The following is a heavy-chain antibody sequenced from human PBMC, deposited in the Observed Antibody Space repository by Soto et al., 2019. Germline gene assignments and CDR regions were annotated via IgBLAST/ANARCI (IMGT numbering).Heavy chain of an antibody. CDR2: IYYSGST. J-gene: IGHJ4*02. CDR1: GGSISSSSYY. CDR3: ARPGYIDY. Sequence: PSETLSLTCTVSGGSISSSSYYWGWIRQPPGKGLEWIGSIYYSGSTYYNPSLKSRVTISVDTSKNQFSLKLSSVTAADTAVYYCARPGYIDYWGQGTLVTVSS. D-gene: IGHD2-15*01. V-gene: IGHV4-39*01.